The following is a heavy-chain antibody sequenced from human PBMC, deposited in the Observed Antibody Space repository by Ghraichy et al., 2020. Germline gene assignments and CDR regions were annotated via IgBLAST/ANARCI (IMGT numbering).Heavy chain of an antibody. V-gene: IGHV4-34*01. CDR3: ARSSGSYGSFYFDY. CDR1: GGSFSGYY. J-gene: IGHJ4*02. Sequence: ETLSLTCAVYGGSFSGYYWSWIRQPPGKGLEWIGEINHSGSTNYNPSLKSRVTISVDTSKNQFSLKLSSVTAADTAVYYCARSSGSYGSFYFDYWGQGTLVTVSS. D-gene: IGHD1-26*01. CDR2: INHSGST.